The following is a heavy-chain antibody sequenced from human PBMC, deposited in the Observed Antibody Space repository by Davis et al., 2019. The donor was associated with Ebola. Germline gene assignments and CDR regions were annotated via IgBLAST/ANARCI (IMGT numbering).Heavy chain of an antibody. CDR1: GFTFSSYA. J-gene: IGHJ4*02. Sequence: GESLKISCAASGFTFSSYAMHWVRQAPGKGLEWVAVISYDGSNKYYADSVKGRFTISRDNSKNTLYLQMNSLRAEDTAVYYCAGVGATPYWGQGTLVTVSS. D-gene: IGHD1-26*01. V-gene: IGHV3-30-3*01. CDR2: ISYDGSNK. CDR3: AGVGATPY.